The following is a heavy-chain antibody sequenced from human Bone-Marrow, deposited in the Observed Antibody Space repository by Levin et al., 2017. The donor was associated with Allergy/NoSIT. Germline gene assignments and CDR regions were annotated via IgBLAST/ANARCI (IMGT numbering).Heavy chain of an antibody. D-gene: IGHD5-24*01. V-gene: IGHV3-11*01. Sequence: GGSLRLSCAASGFTFGDYYMTWVRQAPGKGLEWISYISGSGTTTYYVDSVKGRFTISRHNANNSLYLQMNSLRAEDTAVYYCARATYREGYNFDFWGQGKLVIVSS. CDR3: ARATYREGYNFDF. CDR1: GFTFGDYY. J-gene: IGHJ4*02. CDR2: ISGSGTTT.